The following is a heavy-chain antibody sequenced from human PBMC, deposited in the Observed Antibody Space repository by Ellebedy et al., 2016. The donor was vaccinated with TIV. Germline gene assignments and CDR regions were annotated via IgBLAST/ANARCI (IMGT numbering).Heavy chain of an antibody. CDR1: GFTFSSYA. Sequence: GESLKISCAASGFTFSSYAMSWVRQAPGKGLEWVSAISGSGGSTYYADSVKGRFTISRDNSKNTLYLQMNSLRAEDTAVYYCARLLGEMGYYNAMDVWGQGTTVTVSS. V-gene: IGHV3-23*01. CDR3: ARLLGEMGYYNAMDV. D-gene: IGHD3-10*01. CDR2: ISGSGGST. J-gene: IGHJ6*02.